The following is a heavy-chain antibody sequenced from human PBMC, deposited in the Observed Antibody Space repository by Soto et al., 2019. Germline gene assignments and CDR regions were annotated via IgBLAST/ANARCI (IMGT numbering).Heavy chain of an antibody. Sequence: SETLSLTCTVSGGSISSYYWSWIRQPPGKGLEWIGYIYYSGSTNYNPSLKNRVTISVDTSKNQFSLKLSSVTAADTAVYYCARAGDGYNYYYYGMDVWGQGTTVTVSS. V-gene: IGHV4-59*01. J-gene: IGHJ6*02. CDR2: IYYSGST. CDR3: ARAGDGYNYYYYGMDV. D-gene: IGHD5-12*01. CDR1: GGSISSYY.